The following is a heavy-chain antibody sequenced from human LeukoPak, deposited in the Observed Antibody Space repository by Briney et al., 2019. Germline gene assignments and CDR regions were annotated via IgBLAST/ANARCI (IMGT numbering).Heavy chain of an antibody. D-gene: IGHD5-24*01. CDR3: ARSVEMATIPFDY. CDR2: IYQSGSS. J-gene: IGHJ4*02. V-gene: IGHV4-4*02. Sequence: TSETLSLTCTVSGGSIGSRNWWSWVRQPPGKGLQWIGEIYQSGSSIYNPSLRSRVTMSVDKSKDQLSLKLSSVTAADTAVYYCARSVEMATIPFDYWGQGTLVTVSS. CDR1: GGSIGSRNW.